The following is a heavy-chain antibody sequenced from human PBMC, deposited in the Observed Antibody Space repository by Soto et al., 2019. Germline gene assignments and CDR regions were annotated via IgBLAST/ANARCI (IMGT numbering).Heavy chain of an antibody. CDR1: GYTFTTYG. Sequence: QVHLVQSGAEVKKPGASVKVSCKGSGYTFTTYGITWVRQAPGQGLEWMGWISAHNGNTNYAQKLQGRVTVTRDTSRSIAYMELRSLRSYDTAVYYCARGRYGDYWGQGALVTVSS. D-gene: IGHD1-1*01. CDR2: ISAHNGNT. CDR3: ARGRYGDY. V-gene: IGHV1-18*01. J-gene: IGHJ4*02.